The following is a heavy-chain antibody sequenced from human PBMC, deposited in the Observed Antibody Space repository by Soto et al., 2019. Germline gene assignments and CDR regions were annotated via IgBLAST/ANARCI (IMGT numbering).Heavy chain of an antibody. CDR1: GGAFNTFG. J-gene: IGHJ4*02. D-gene: IGHD4-17*01. CDR2: IIPFFRTA. CDR3: ARNPPGDSGDKYFYDF. Sequence: VASVKVSCKASGGAFNTFGFSWVRQAPGQGLEWMGGIIPFFRTANYAQKFQDRVTITADESTSTVYMDLRSLRSEDTAKYYCARNPPGDSGDKYFYDFWGKGDRITVSS. V-gene: IGHV1-69*13.